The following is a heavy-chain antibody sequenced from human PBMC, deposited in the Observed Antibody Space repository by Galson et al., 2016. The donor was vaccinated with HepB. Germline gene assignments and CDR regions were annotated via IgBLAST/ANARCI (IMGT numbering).Heavy chain of an antibody. V-gene: IGHV3-33*01. CDR2: IWSAGNKR. J-gene: IGHJ1*01. CDR1: GFTFKDYG. Sequence: WSLRLSCAASGFTFKDYGMNWVRQAPGKGLEWVGIIWSAGNKRDYADSMKDRFTISRDNSRNTLHLHMSNPRVEDTALYYCVRSGWHFPEKLQHWGQGTLVSVTS. D-gene: IGHD6-19*01. CDR3: VRSGWHFPEKLQH.